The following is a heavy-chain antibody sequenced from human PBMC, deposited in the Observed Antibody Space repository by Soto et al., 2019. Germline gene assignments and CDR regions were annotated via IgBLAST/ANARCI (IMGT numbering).Heavy chain of an antibody. CDR1: GYRFTNHG. Sequence: ASVKVSCKASGYRFTNHGISWVRQAPGQGLEWMGWISGNDGKTKYARKFQGRVTITRDTSANTAYMELSSLRPDDTAVYYCARELPGLYYFDYWGPGTLVTVSS. CDR3: ARELPGLYYFDY. J-gene: IGHJ4*02. D-gene: IGHD4-17*01. CDR2: ISGNDGKT. V-gene: IGHV1-18*01.